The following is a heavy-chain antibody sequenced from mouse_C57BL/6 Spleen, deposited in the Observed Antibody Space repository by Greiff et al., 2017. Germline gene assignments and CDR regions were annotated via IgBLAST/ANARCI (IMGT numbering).Heavy chain of an antibody. CDR3: ARKGINYGYDGGVYYAMDY. Sequence: QVQLQQSGAELMKPGASVKLSCKATGYTFTGYWIAWVKQRPGHGLEWIGEILPGCGSTNYNDNFKGKVTFTADAYSNTAYLQLSSLTTEDSAIYYCARKGINYGYDGGVYYAMDYWGQGTSVTVSS. J-gene: IGHJ4*01. CDR2: ILPGCGST. V-gene: IGHV1-9*01. CDR1: GYTFTGYW. D-gene: IGHD2-2*01.